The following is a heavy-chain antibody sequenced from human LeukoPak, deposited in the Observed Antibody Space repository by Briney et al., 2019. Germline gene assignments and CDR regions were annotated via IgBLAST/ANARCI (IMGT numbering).Heavy chain of an antibody. V-gene: IGHV3-21*01. CDR3: AREYSSSWPYYYYGMDV. D-gene: IGHD6-13*01. Sequence: PGGSLRLSCAASGFTFSSYSMNWVRQAPGKGLEWVSSISSSSSYIYYADSVKGRFTISRDNAKNSLYLRMNSLRAEDTAVYYCAREYSSSWPYYYYGMDVWGKGTTVTVSS. J-gene: IGHJ6*04. CDR2: ISSSSSYI. CDR1: GFTFSSYS.